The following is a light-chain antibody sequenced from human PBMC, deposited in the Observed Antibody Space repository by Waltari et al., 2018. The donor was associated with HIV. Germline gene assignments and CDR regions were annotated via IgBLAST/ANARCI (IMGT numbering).Light chain of an antibody. Sequence: QSVLTQPPSASGTPGQRVTISCTGSRSNIGSNPVSWFQHLPGTAPKLLIYMNDHGPAGVPDRLSGSKSGTPASLAIRGLRSEDEAHYYCAAWDASLSRWVFGGGTKLTVL. CDR3: AAWDASLSRWV. CDR2: MND. V-gene: IGLV1-47*01. CDR1: RSNIGSNP. J-gene: IGLJ3*02.